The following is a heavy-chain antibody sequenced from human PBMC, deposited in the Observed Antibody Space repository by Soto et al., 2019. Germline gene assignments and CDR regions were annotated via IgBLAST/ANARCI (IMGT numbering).Heavy chain of an antibody. CDR1: VGSMSSGGYH. CDR3: ARGKPFGYYAMDV. CDR2: INHGGST. J-gene: IGHJ6*02. V-gene: IGHV4-39*07. Sequence: SENLFLTCTVSVGSMSSGGYHWTWIRQPPGKGLDWIGEINHGGSTNYNPSLKSRVTISVDTCKNQFSLKLSSVTAAETAVYYCARGKPFGYYAMDVSGQGTTVAVTS. D-gene: IGHD3-3*01.